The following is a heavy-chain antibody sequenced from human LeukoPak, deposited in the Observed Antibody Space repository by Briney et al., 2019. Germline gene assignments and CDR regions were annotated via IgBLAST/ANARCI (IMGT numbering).Heavy chain of an antibody. V-gene: IGHV3-48*03. Sequence: GGSLTLSCAASGFTFSSYEMNWVRQAPGKGLEWVSYISSSGSTIYYADSVKGRFTISRDNAKNSLYLQMNSLRAEDTAVYYCAREVGRWFGELLWSWFDPWGQGTLVTVSS. CDR3: AREVGRWFGELLWSWFDP. D-gene: IGHD3-10*01. CDR1: GFTFSSYE. CDR2: ISSSGSTI. J-gene: IGHJ5*02.